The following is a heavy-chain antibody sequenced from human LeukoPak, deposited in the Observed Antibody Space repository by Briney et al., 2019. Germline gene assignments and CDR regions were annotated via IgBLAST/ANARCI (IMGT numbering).Heavy chain of an antibody. D-gene: IGHD6-13*01. J-gene: IGHJ1*01. CDR2: INHSGST. CDR3: ASIPGIAAAGGVGYFQH. CDR1: GGSFSGYY. Sequence: SETLSLTCAVYGGSFSGYYWSWIRQPPGKGLEWIGEINHSGSTNYNPSLKSRVTISVDTSKNQFSLKLSSVTAADTAVYYCASIPGIAAAGGVGYFQHWGQGTLVTVSS. V-gene: IGHV4-34*01.